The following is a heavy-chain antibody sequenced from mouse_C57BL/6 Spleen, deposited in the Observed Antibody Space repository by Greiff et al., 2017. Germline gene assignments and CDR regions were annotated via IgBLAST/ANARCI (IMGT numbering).Heavy chain of an antibody. Sequence: QVQLQQSGAELVRPGASVTLSCKASGYTFTDYEMHWVKQTPVHGLEWIGAIDPETGGTAYNQKFKGKAILTANKSSSTAYMQLRSLTSEDSAVYYCTRPFLILRFYYFDYWGQGTTLTVSS. CDR2: IDPETGGT. CDR1: GYTFTDYE. D-gene: IGHD1-1*01. CDR3: TRPFLILRFYYFDY. V-gene: IGHV1-15*01. J-gene: IGHJ2*01.